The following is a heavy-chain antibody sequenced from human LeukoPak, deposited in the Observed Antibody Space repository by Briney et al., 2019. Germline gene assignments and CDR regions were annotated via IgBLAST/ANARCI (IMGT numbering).Heavy chain of an antibody. D-gene: IGHD6-6*01. J-gene: IGHJ4*01. Sequence: GGSLRLSCAASGFTFSDSYMSWIRQAPGKGLEWVSYISSSSSDTNYADSVKGRFTISRDNAKNSLHLQMNSLRAEDTAVYYCARGSRAIQLGDDYWGQGTLVTVSS. V-gene: IGHV3-11*06. CDR3: ARGSRAIQLGDDY. CDR1: GFTFSDSY. CDR2: ISSSSSDT.